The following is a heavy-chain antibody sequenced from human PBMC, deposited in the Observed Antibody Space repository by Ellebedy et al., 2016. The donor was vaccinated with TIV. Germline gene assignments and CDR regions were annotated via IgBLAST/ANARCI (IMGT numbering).Heavy chain of an antibody. CDR1: GGSISRSSSY. CDR3: ARWFGELLYVRWFDP. Sequence: SEILSLTCTVSGGSISRSSSYWGWIRQPPGKGLEWIGSIYHTGSTDYNPSLKSRVSISAETSKNQFSLRLSSVTAADTAVYYCARWFGELLYVRWFDPWGQGTLVTVSS. V-gene: IGHV4-39*01. J-gene: IGHJ5*02. CDR2: IYHTGST. D-gene: IGHD3-10*01.